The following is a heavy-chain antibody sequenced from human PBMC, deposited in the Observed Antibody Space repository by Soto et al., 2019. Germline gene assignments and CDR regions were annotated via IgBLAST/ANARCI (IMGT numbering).Heavy chain of an antibody. CDR2: IYYSGST. D-gene: IGHD3-22*01. CDR3: ARYTIYYYDSSGFDY. CDR1: GGSISSYD. Sequence: PSETLSLTCTVSGGSISSYDWSWIRQPPGKGLEWIGYIYYSGSTNYNPSLKSRVTISVDTSKNQFSLKLSSVTAADTAVYYCARYTIYYYDSSGFDYWGQGTLVTV. V-gene: IGHV4-59*01. J-gene: IGHJ4*02.